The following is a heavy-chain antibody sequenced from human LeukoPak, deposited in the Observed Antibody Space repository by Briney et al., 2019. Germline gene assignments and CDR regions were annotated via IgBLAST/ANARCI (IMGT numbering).Heavy chain of an antibody. V-gene: IGHV3-30-3*01. CDR2: ISYDGSNK. Sequence: GGSLRLSCAASGXTFSSYAMHWVRQAPGKGLEWVGVISYDGSNKYYADSVKGRFTISRDNSKNTLYLQMNSLRAEDTAVYYCARDSVEVRGVIIPYYFDYWGQGTLVTVSS. D-gene: IGHD3-10*01. CDR1: GXTFSSYA. J-gene: IGHJ4*02. CDR3: ARDSVEVRGVIIPYYFDY.